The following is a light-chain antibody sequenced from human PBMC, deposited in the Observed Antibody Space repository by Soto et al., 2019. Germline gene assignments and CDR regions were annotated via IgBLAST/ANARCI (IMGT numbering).Light chain of an antibody. CDR1: QGVSSW. CDR2: AS. CDR3: QQANSFPLT. Sequence: DIQMTQSPSSVSASVGDRVTITCRASQGVSSWLAWYQQKPGKAPTLLIYASSLQTGVPSRFSGRGSGTDFTLTISSLQLEDFATYYCQQANSFPLTFGRGTKVEIK. J-gene: IGKJ4*01. V-gene: IGKV1-12*01.